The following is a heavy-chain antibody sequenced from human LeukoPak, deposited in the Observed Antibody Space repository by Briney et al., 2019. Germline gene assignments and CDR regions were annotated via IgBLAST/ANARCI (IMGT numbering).Heavy chain of an antibody. CDR1: GGSISSSSYY. CDR2: IYYSGST. Sequence: PSETLSLTCTVSGGSISSSSYYWGWIRQPPGKGLEWIVSIYYSGSTYSNPSRQSRVTISVDTSKNQFSLKLNSVTAAATAVYYCARQTPVVVVVAATGGFDPWGQGTLVTVSS. CDR3: ARQTPVVVVVAATGGFDP. D-gene: IGHD2-15*01. V-gene: IGHV4-39*01. J-gene: IGHJ5*02.